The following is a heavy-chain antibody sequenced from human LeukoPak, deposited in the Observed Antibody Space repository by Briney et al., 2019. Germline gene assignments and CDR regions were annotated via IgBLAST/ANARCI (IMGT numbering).Heavy chain of an antibody. CDR3: ARVDTVGYGDKYNWFDP. CDR1: GYTFTSYG. V-gene: IGHV1-18*01. D-gene: IGHD4-17*01. J-gene: IGHJ5*02. Sequence: ASVKVSCKASGYTFTSYGISWVRQAPGQGLEWMGWISAYNGNTNYAQKLQGRVTMTTDTSTSTAYMELRSLRSDDTAVYYCARVDTVGYGDKYNWFDPWGQGTLVTVSS. CDR2: ISAYNGNT.